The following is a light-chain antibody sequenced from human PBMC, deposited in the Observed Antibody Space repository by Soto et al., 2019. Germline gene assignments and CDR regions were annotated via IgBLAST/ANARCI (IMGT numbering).Light chain of an antibody. CDR1: SSDVGLYNY. CDR3: SSFTTSSTYV. V-gene: IGLV2-14*01. J-gene: IGLJ1*01. Sequence: QPVLTQPASVSGSPGQSIAISCTGTSSDVGLYNYVSWYQQHPDKVPKLIIYDVTNRPSGVSDRFSGSKSGNTASLTISGLQADDEADYYCSSFTTSSTYVFGTGTKVTVL. CDR2: DVT.